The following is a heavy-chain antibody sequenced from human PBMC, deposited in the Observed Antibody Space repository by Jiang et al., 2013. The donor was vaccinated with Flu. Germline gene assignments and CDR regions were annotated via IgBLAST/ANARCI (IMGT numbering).Heavy chain of an antibody. J-gene: IGHJ2*01. CDR1: GDSVSSNNAA. V-gene: IGHV6-1*01. CDR3: ARGPTYWNWYFDL. Sequence: QTLSLTCIISGDSVSSNNAAWNWIRQSPSRGLEWLGRTYYRSKWFTDYAESVKGRITIKSDAPKNQFSLQLNSVTPEDTAVYYCARGPTYWNWYFDLWGRGTLVTVSS. CDR2: TYYRSKWFT. D-gene: IGHD2-15*01.